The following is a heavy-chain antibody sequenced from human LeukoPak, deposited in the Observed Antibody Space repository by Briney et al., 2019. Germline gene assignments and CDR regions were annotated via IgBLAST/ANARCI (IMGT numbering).Heavy chain of an antibody. J-gene: IGHJ4*02. Sequence: SGGSLRLSCAASGFTFSSYAMSWVRQAPGKGLEWVSAISGSGGSTYYADSVKGRFTISRDNSKNTLYLQMNSLRAEDTAVYYCAKRIGSGSGPFDYWGQKTLVTVSS. CDR2: ISGSGGST. V-gene: IGHV3-23*01. CDR1: GFTFSSYA. CDR3: AKRIGSGSGPFDY. D-gene: IGHD3-10*01.